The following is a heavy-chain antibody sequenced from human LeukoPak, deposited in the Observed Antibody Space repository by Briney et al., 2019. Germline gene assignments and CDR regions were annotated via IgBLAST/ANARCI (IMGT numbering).Heavy chain of an antibody. CDR3: ARTAGTGIYYYYYYMDV. J-gene: IGHJ6*03. Sequence: ASVKVSCKASGYTFTSYDINWVRQATGQGLEWMGWMNPNSGNTGYAQKFQGRVTMTRNTSISTAYMELSSLRSEDTAVYYCARTAGTGIYYYYYYMDVWGKGTTVTISS. D-gene: IGHD6-13*01. CDR1: GYTFTSYD. V-gene: IGHV1-8*01. CDR2: MNPNSGNT.